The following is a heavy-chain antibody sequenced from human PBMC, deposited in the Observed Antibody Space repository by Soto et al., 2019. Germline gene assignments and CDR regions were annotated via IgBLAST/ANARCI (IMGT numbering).Heavy chain of an antibody. CDR3: AKEAGYSGSYYFDY. V-gene: IGHV3-43*01. CDR1: GFTFDDYT. D-gene: IGHD1-26*01. J-gene: IGHJ4*02. CDR2: ISWDGGST. Sequence: EVQLVESGGVVVQPGGSLRLSCAASGFTFDDYTMHWVRQAPGKGLEWVSLISWDGGSTYYADSVKGRFTISRDNSKNSLYLQMNSLRTEDTALYYCAKEAGYSGSYYFDYWCKGTLVTVSS.